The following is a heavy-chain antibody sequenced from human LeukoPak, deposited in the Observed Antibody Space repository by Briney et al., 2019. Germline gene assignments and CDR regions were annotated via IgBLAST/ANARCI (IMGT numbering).Heavy chain of an antibody. V-gene: IGHV3-9*03. CDR1: GFTFSSYV. D-gene: IGHD5-24*01. J-gene: IGHJ5*02. Sequence: GGSLRLSCAASGFTFSSYVMHWVRQAPGKGLEWVSGISWNSGSIGYADSVKGRFTISRDNAKNSLYLQMNSLRAEDMALYYCAKAPERWLQSNWFDPWGQGTLVTVSS. CDR2: ISWNSGSI. CDR3: AKAPERWLQSNWFDP.